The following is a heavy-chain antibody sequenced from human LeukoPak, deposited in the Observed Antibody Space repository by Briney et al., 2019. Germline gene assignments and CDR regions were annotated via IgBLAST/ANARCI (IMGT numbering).Heavy chain of an antibody. CDR3: AKETYDSSGYYSYYFDY. D-gene: IGHD3-22*01. J-gene: IGHJ4*02. CDR2: ISGSGGST. Sequence: GGSLRLSCAASGFTFSSYAMSWVRQAPGKGLEWVSAISGSGGSTYYADSVKGRSTISRDNSKNTLYLQMNSLRAEDTAVYYCAKETYDSSGYYSYYFDYWGQGTLVTVSS. V-gene: IGHV3-23*01. CDR1: GFTFSSYA.